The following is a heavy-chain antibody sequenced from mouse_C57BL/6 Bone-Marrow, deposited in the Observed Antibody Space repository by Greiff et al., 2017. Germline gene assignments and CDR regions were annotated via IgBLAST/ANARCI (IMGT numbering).Heavy chain of an antibody. CDR3: ARNPLGTTVGYFDV. CDR2: INSDGGST. D-gene: IGHD1-1*01. Sequence: EVHLVESGGGLVQPGESLKLSCESNEYEFPSHDMSWVRKTPEKSLELVAAINSDGGSTYYPDTMERRFIISRDNTKKTLYLQMSSLRSEDTALYYCARNPLGTTVGYFDVWGTGTTVTVSS. V-gene: IGHV5-2*01. CDR1: EYEFPSHD. J-gene: IGHJ1*03.